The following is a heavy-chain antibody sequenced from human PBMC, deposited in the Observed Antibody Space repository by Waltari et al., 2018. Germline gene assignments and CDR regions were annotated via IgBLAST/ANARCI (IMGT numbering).Heavy chain of an antibody. J-gene: IGHJ4*02. CDR2: IYHSGST. CDR1: GGSISSGGYS. Sequence: QLQLQESGSGLVKPSQTLSLTCAVSGGSISSGGYSWSWIRPPPGKGLEWIGYIYHSGSTYYNPSLKSRVTISVDRSKNQFSLKLSSVTAADTAVYYCARAEYNWNHGGFFDYWGQGTLVTVSS. CDR3: ARAEYNWNHGGFFDY. V-gene: IGHV4-30-2*01. D-gene: IGHD1-20*01.